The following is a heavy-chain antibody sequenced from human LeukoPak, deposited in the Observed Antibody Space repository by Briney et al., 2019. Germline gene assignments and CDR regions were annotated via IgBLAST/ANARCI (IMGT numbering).Heavy chain of an antibody. CDR1: GGSISSSSYY. CDR3: ARHTPYRSRVAVVTPGYFQH. D-gene: IGHD4-23*01. CDR2: IYYSGST. V-gene: IGHV4-39*01. J-gene: IGHJ1*01. Sequence: SETLSLTCTVSGGSISSSSYYWGWIRQPPGKGLEWIGSIYYSGSTYYNPSLKSRVTISVDTSKNQSSLKLSSVTAADTAVYYCARHTPYRSRVAVVTPGYFQHWGQGTLVTVSS.